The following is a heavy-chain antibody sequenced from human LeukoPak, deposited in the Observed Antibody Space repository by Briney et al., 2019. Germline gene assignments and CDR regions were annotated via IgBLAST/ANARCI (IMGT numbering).Heavy chain of an antibody. CDR1: GGFFSGYY. J-gene: IGHJ4*02. Sequence: SETLSLTCAVYGGFFSGYYWSWLRQPPGKGLEWIGEINHSGSPNYNPPLKSRVTISVDTSKNQFSLKLSSVTAADTAVYYCARDLGGKAAAAVFDYWGQGTLVTVSS. CDR2: INHSGSP. V-gene: IGHV4-34*01. CDR3: ARDLGGKAAAAVFDY. D-gene: IGHD6-13*01.